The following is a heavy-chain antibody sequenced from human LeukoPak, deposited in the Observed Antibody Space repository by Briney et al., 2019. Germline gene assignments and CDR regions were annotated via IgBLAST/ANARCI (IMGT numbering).Heavy chain of an antibody. CDR1: GGSINSYY. J-gene: IGHJ3*02. CDR2: IYTSGST. V-gene: IGHV4-4*07. D-gene: IGHD3-3*01. CDR3: ARGYDFWSGYYRGAFDI. Sequence: PSETLSLTCTVSGGSINSYYWSWIRQPAGKGLEWIGRIYTSGSTNYNPSLKSRVTISVDTSKNQFSLKLSSVTAADTAVYYCARGYDFWSGYYRGAFDIWGQGTMVTVSS.